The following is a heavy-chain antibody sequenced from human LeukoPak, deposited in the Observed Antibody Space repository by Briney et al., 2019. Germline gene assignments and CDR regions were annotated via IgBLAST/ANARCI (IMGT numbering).Heavy chain of an antibody. D-gene: IGHD3-9*01. J-gene: IGHJ6*02. CDR3: TRDLMDYDVSTGLHHYYMDV. CDR2: INGDGRNI. Sequence: GGSLRLSCTGSGFTFSSYSMNWVRQAPGKGLVWVSRINGDGRNINYADSVRGRFTISRVNAKNTLYLQMNTLRVEDTAVYYCTRDLMDYDVSTGLHHYYMDVWGQGTTVTVSS. V-gene: IGHV3-74*01. CDR1: GFTFSSYS.